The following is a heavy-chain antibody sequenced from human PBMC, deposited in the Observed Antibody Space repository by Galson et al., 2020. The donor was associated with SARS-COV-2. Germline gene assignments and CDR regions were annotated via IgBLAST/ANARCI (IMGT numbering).Heavy chain of an antibody. CDR2: TYDSGST. CDR1: GGSISSSIYS. Sequence: SETLSLTCTVSGGSISSSIYSWGWIRQPPGKALQLIGTTYDSGSTYYDPSLKSRLTISVDTSKNQFSLKLSSVTAADTAVYYCARHGRGELLFPFDYWGQGILVTVSS. J-gene: IGHJ4*02. D-gene: IGHD1-26*01. V-gene: IGHV4-39*01. CDR3: ARHGRGELLFPFDY.